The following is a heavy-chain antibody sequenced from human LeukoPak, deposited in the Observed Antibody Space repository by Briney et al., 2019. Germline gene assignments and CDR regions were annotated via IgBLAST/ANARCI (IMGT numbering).Heavy chain of an antibody. J-gene: IGHJ4*02. CDR1: GFSFSSYG. D-gene: IGHD3-22*01. CDR3: AKDSAYYYDSSGYYYD. Sequence: GGSLRLSCAASGFSFSSYGMHWVRQAPGKGLEWVAFIRYDGTNKYYADSVRGRFTISRDNSKNTLYLQMNSLRAEDTAMYYCAKDSAYYYDSSGYYYDWGQGTLVTVSS. V-gene: IGHV3-30*02. CDR2: IRYDGTNK.